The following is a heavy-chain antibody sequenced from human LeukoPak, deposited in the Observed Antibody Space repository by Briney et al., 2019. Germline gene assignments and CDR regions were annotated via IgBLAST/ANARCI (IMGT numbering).Heavy chain of an antibody. CDR2: INAGNGNT. D-gene: IGHD6-13*01. CDR1: GYTFTSYA. J-gene: IGHJ6*02. V-gene: IGHV1-3*01. Sequence: GASVKVSCKASGYTFTSYAMHWVRQAPGQRLEWMGWINAGNGNTKYSQKFQGRVTITRDTSASTAYMELSSLRSEDTAVYYCARVKAADTGMDVWGQGTTVTVSS. CDR3: ARVKAADTGMDV.